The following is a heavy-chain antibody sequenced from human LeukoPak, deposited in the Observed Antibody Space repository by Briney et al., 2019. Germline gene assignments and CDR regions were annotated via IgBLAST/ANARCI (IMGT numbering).Heavy chain of an antibody. J-gene: IGHJ6*02. D-gene: IGHD2-2*01. Sequence: ASVKVSCKASGYTFSSYGISWVRQAPGQGLEWMGWISTYNDNAKYAQNLQGRVTTTTDTSTSTAYMELRSLRSDDAAVYYCARDDCGGSSSCYLGVWGQGTTVTVSS. V-gene: IGHV1-18*01. CDR3: ARDDCGGSSSCYLGV. CDR1: GYTFSSYG. CDR2: ISTYNDNA.